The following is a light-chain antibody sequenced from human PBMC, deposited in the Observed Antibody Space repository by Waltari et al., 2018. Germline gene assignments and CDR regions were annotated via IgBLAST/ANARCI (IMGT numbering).Light chain of an antibody. J-gene: IGKJ4*01. Sequence: DIQMTQSPSSLSASVGDRVTITCRSSQSISKSLNWYQQNPGKAPKPLNYAASILQSWFPSNVSRKGSETDLNITNSSLQHEDFATYYCQQRYSTPRLTFGGGTKVEIK. CDR2: AAS. V-gene: IGKV1-39*01. CDR1: QSISKS. CDR3: QQRYSTPRLT.